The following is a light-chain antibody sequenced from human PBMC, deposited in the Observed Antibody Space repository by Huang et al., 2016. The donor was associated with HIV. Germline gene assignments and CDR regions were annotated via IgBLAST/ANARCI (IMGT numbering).Light chain of an antibody. V-gene: IGKV4-1*01. CDR1: PSGLYRLSKNKY. CDR3: LQYYSVPQT. CDR2: WAT. Sequence: DIVMTQSPDSLAVSPGERATINCKSSPSGLYRLSKNKYVSWFQQKPGRPPKWLIYWATTRESGVPDRFSGSGSGTDFTLTINNLQAEDVAVYFCLQYYSVPQTFGHGTKVEIK. J-gene: IGKJ1*01.